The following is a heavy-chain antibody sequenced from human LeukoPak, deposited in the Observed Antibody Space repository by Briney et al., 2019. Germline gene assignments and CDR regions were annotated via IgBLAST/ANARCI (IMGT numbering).Heavy chain of an antibody. D-gene: IGHD3-22*01. CDR1: GDTVSSNSAA. J-gene: IGHJ4*02. CDR2: TYYRSKWYN. V-gene: IGHV6-1*01. Sequence: SQTLSLTCAISGDTVSSNSAAWNWIRQSPSRGLEWLGRTYYRSKWYNDYAVSVKSRITVNPDTSKNQFTLQLNSVTPEDTAVYYCARDFYYDSSGGMIYFDYWGQGTLVTVSS. CDR3: ARDFYYDSSGGMIYFDY.